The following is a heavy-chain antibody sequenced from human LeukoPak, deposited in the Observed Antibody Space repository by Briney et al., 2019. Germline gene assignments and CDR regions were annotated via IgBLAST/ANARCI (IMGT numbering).Heavy chain of an antibody. Sequence: GGSLRLSCAASGFTFSSHAMSWVRQAPGKGLEWVSAISGSGGSTYYADSVKGRFTISRDNSKNTLYLQMNSLRAEDTAVYYCARLRIITMVRGVAEYFQHWGQGTLVTVSS. CDR1: GFTFSSHA. J-gene: IGHJ1*01. V-gene: IGHV3-23*01. CDR3: ARLRIITMVRGVAEYFQH. D-gene: IGHD3-10*01. CDR2: ISGSGGST.